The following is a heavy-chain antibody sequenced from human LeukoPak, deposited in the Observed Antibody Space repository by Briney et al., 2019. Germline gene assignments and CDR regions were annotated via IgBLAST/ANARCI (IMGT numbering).Heavy chain of an antibody. CDR3: ARFKAWLDP. Sequence: SVTLSLTCTVSGVTISSYYWIWLPQPPGKGLEWIGYIYYSGSTNYKPSLKSRVTISVDTSKNQFSLKLSSVTAADTAVYYCARFKAWLDPWGQGSLVTVSS. J-gene: IGHJ5*02. V-gene: IGHV4-59*01. CDR1: GVTISSYY. CDR2: IYYSGST.